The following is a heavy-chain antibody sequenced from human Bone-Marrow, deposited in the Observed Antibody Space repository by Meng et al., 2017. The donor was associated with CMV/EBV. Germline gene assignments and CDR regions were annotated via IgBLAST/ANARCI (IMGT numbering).Heavy chain of an antibody. CDR1: GFSLSTSGVG. CDR3: AHTEETYNWKGNNWFDP. V-gene: IGHV2-5*02. Sequence: QLTLKESGPTLVKPTQTLTLTCTFSGFSLSTSGVGVGWIRQPPGKALEWLALIYWDDDKRYSQSLKSRLTITKDTSKNQVVLTMTNMDPVDTATYYCAHTEETYNWKGNNWFDPWGQGTLVTVSS. CDR2: IYWDDDK. J-gene: IGHJ5*02. D-gene: IGHD1-20*01.